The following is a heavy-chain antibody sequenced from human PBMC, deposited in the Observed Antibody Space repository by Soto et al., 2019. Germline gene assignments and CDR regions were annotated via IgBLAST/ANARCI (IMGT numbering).Heavy chain of an antibody. D-gene: IGHD4-17*01. CDR1: RFVVSNYA. J-gene: IGHJ4*02. Sequence: SLRISCEASRFVVSNYAVIVVLQTPLNGLEFVSGISDTGDSAYFPDSVKGRFTTSRDNSKNTLYLQMNSLRAEDTAVYYCAKDVSYGGKRPYYFDYWGQGTLVTVSS. CDR2: ISDTGDSA. CDR3: AKDVSYGGKRPYYFDY. V-gene: IGHV3-23*01.